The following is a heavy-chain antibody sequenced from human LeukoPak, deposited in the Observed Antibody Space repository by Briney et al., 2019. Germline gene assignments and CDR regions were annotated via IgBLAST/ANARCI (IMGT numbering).Heavy chain of an antibody. J-gene: IGHJ3*02. D-gene: IGHD3-10*01. CDR1: GFTFSDYW. CDR2: IKEDGTDR. Sequence: SGGSLRLSCGGSGFTFSDYWMTWVRQAPGKGLEWVANIKEDGTDRQYADSVEGRFTISRDNAENSLYLQMNSLRAEDTAVYYCARHNGFGELLGDAFDIWGQGTMVTVSS. CDR3: ARHNGFGELLGDAFDI. V-gene: IGHV3-7*03.